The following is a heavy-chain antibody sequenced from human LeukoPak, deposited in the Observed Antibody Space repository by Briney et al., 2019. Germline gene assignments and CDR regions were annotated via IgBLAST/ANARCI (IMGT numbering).Heavy chain of an antibody. CDR2: INHSGST. CDR3: ARGGSYGLLALSYYYYYYMDV. J-gene: IGHJ6*03. Sequence: SETLSRTSAVYGVSFSGYYWSRIRQPPGKGLKWIGEINHSGSTNYKPSLTSRVTISVDTSKNQFSLKLSSVTAADTAVYYCARGGSYGLLALSYYYYYYMDVWGKGTTVTVSS. V-gene: IGHV4-34*01. D-gene: IGHD5-18*01. CDR1: GVSFSGYY.